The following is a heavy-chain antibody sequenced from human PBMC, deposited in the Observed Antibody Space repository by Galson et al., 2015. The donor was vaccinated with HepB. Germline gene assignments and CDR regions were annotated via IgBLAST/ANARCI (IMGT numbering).Heavy chain of an antibody. D-gene: IGHD7-27*01. J-gene: IGHJ4*02. CDR3: ASEDIWAIH. CDR2: MNGDGTVK. V-gene: IGHV3-74*01. Sequence: SLRLSCAASGFNFGPYWMHWVRQAPPKGLVSVSRMNGDGTVKAYADSVKGRFIISRDNAKSTLYLQMDSLRVEDPAVYYCASEDIWAIHWGQASLVTVSS. CDR1: GFNFGPYW.